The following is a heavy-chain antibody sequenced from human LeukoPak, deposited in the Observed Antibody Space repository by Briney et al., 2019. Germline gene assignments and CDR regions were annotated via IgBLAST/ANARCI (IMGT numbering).Heavy chain of an antibody. CDR2: IHRGTGHT. Sequence: GASVKVSCEALGYSFRDHHVIWGPQGPGQRVEWMGWIHRGTGHTKLGQNCQGRLTMTWDKSITTPNMDLIELTSAATAVYYCSSHYGPGPVWGQGTLVTASS. V-gene: IGHV1-2*02. CDR1: GYSFRDHH. J-gene: IGHJ4*02. D-gene: IGHD3-10*01. CDR3: SSHYGPGPV.